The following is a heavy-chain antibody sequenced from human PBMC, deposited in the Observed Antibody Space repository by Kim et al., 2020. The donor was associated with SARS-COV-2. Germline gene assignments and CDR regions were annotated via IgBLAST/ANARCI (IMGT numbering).Heavy chain of an antibody. J-gene: IGHJ3*01. CDR3: ASSMVYGVISAFDL. CDR2: INTNTGKP. Sequence: ASVKVSCKASGNTFSSYAMNWVRQAPGQGLEWMGWINTNTGKPAYAQGFTGRFVFSLDTSVGTTYLQISSLKSEDTAVYYCASSMVYGVISAFDLWGQGTMVTVSS. V-gene: IGHV7-4-1*02. D-gene: IGHD3-10*01. CDR1: GNTFSSYA.